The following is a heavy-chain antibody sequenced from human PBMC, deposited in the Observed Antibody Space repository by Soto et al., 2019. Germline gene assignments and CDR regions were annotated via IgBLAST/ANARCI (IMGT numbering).Heavy chain of an antibody. CDR3: ARDTGYTFGSLNY. D-gene: IGHD5-18*01. Sequence: VHQAPGQRLEWMGWMNAGVGNTLYSQKFQGRITITRDTSASTAYMELNSLKSEDTAIYYCARDTGYTFGSLNYWGPGTLVTVSS. CDR2: MNAGVGNT. V-gene: IGHV1-3*01. J-gene: IGHJ4*02.